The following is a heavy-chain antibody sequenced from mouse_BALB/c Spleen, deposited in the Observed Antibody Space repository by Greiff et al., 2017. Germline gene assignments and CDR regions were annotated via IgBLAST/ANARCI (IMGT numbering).Heavy chain of an antibody. Sequence: QVQLKESGPGLVAPSQSLSITCTVSGFSLTSYDISWIRQPPGKGLEWLGVIWTGGGTNYNSAFMSRLSISKDNSKSQVFLKMNSLQTDDTAIYYCVRAGDRYDYAMDYWGQGTSVTVSS. CDR1: GFSLTSYD. J-gene: IGHJ4*01. CDR3: VRAGDRYDYAMDY. V-gene: IGHV2-9-2*01. D-gene: IGHD2-14*01. CDR2: IWTGGGT.